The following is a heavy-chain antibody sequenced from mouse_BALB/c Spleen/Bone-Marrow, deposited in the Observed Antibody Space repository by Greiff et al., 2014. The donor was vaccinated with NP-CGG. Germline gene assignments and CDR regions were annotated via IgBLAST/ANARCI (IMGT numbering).Heavy chain of an antibody. CDR1: GFNIKDTY. CDR2: IDPANGNT. CDR3: AIYYYGSSGFAY. V-gene: IGHV14-3*02. J-gene: IGHJ3*01. D-gene: IGHD1-1*01. Sequence: GQLKESGAELVKPGASVKLSCTASGFNIKDTYMHWGKQRPEQGLEGIGRIDPANGNTKYDPKFQGKATITADTSSNTAYLQLSSLTSEDTAVYYCAIYYYGSSGFAYWGQGTLVTVSA.